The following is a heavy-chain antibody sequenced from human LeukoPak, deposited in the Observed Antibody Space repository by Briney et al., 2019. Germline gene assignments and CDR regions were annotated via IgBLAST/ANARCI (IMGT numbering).Heavy chain of an antibody. V-gene: IGHV4-59*01. CDR3: ARGVYIAAAQYGY. CDR2: IYYSGTT. Sequence: SETLSLTCTVSGGSISSYYWSWIRQPPGKGLEWIGYIYYSGTTNYNHSLKSRVTISVDTSKNQFSLKLSSVTAADTAVYYCARGVYIAAAQYGYWGQGTLVTVSS. J-gene: IGHJ4*02. CDR1: GGSISSYY. D-gene: IGHD6-13*01.